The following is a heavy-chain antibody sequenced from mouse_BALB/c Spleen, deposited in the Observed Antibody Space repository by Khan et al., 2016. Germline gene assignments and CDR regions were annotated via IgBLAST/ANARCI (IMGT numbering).Heavy chain of an antibody. J-gene: IGHJ3*01. CDR2: IDPYNGGT. CDR3: ARYDYDVTWFAY. Sequence: VQLQQSGPELVKPGASVKVSCKASGYTFTDYNIYWVKQSHGKSLEWIGYIDPYNGGTSYNQKFQGKATLTGNKSSSTAFMHLNSLTSEDSAVYYCARYDYDVTWFAYWGQGTLVTVSA. CDR1: GYTFTDYN. V-gene: IGHV1S135*01. D-gene: IGHD2-4*01.